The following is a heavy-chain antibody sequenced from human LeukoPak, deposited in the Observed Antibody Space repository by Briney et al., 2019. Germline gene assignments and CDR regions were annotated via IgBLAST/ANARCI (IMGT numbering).Heavy chain of an antibody. CDR3: ARVRITGTIDY. V-gene: IGHV4-59*01. J-gene: IGHJ4*02. CDR1: GGSISSYY. CDR2: IYYSGST. Sequence: SETLSLTCTVSGGSISSYYWSWIRQPPGKGLEWIGYIYYSGSTNYNPSLKSRVTISVDTSKNQFSLKLSSVTAADTAVYYCARVRITGTIDYWGQGTLVTVSS. D-gene: IGHD1-20*01.